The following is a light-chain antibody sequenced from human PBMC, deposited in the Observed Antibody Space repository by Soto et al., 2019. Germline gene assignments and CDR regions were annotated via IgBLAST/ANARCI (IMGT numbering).Light chain of an antibody. CDR3: LVWESSSDQYV. V-gene: IGLV3-21*02. J-gene: IGLJ1*01. CDR1: KVENKN. CDR2: DDA. Sequence: SYELPQPPSVSVAPGQTARITCGGEKVENKNVHWYQQKAGQAPVLVVFDDADRPSGIPDRFSGSYSGNTATLTISRVEDGDEADYYCLVWESSSDQYVFGTGTKVTVL.